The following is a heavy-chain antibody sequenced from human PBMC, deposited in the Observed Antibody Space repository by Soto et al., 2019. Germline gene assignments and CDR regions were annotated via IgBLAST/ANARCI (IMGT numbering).Heavy chain of an antibody. D-gene: IGHD5-18*01. V-gene: IGHV3-21*06. CDR2: ISYSSNYI. CDR3: ARDPRGFRYGYLDY. J-gene: IGHJ4*02. CDR1: GFTFSAYS. Sequence: GGSLRLSCAASGFTFSAYSMSWVRQAPGKGLEWVSSISYSSNYIYYADSVKGRFTISRDNANNLVYLQMNSLTAEDTAVYYCARDPRGFRYGYLDYWGQGTLVTVSS.